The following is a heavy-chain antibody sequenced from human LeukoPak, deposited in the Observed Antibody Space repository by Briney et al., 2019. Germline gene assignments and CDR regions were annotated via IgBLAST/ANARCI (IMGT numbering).Heavy chain of an antibody. CDR2: INSDGTT. Sequence: GGSLRLSCAASGFTFSSYWMHWVRQAPGKGLVWVSRINSDGTTSYADSVKGRFTISRDNAKNTLYLQMNSLRAEDTAVYYCARDGSPPDYWGQGTLVTVSS. CDR3: ARDGSPPDY. V-gene: IGHV3-74*01. CDR1: GFTFSSYW. J-gene: IGHJ4*02.